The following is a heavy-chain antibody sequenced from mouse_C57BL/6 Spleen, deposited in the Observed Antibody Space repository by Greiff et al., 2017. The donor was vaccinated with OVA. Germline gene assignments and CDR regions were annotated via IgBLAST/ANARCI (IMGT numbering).Heavy chain of an antibody. CDR1: GYTFTSYD. V-gene: IGHV1-85*01. CDR2: IYPRDGST. D-gene: IGHD1-1*01. CDR3: AREGYYYGSSHPYFDY. J-gene: IGHJ2*01. Sequence: VKLVESGPELVKPGASVKLSCKASGYTFTSYDINWVKQRPGQGLEWIGWIYPRDGSTKYNEKFKGKATLTVDTSSSTAYMELHSLTSEDSAVYFCAREGYYYGSSHPYFDYWGQGTTLTVSS.